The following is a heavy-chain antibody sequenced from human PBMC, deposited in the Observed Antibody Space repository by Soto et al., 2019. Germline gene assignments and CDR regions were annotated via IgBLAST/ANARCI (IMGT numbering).Heavy chain of an antibody. J-gene: IGHJ3*02. D-gene: IGHD4-17*01. Sequence: YSVSAGITRSCSARWIRQPPGKGLEWIGYIYYSGSTNYNPSLKSRVTISVDTSKNQFSLKLSSVTAADTAVYYCARRYGYAFDIWGQGTMVT. CDR2: IYYSGST. CDR3: ARRYGYAFDI. V-gene: IGHV4-59*01. CDR1: AGITRSCS.